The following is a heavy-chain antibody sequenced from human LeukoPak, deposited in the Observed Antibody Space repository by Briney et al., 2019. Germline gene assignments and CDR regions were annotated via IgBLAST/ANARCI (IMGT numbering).Heavy chain of an antibody. CDR3: ARLWIAAAGFDY. J-gene: IGHJ4*02. CDR1: GGSISSYY. Sequence: SETLSLTCTVSGGSISSYYWGWIRQPPGKGLEWVGSIYYSGSTYYNPSLKSRVTISVDTSKNQFSLKLSSVTAADTAVYYCARLWIAAAGFDYWGQGTLVTVSS. V-gene: IGHV4-39*01. CDR2: IYYSGST. D-gene: IGHD6-13*01.